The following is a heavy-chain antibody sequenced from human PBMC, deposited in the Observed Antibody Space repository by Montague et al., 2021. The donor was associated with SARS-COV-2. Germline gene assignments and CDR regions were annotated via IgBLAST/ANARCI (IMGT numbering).Heavy chain of an antibody. CDR3: ATESLGDCSSTSCYGPHYGMDV. V-gene: IGHV4-31*03. J-gene: IGHJ6*02. Sequence: TLSLTCTVSGGSIISGGYYWSWIRQHPGKGLEWIGYIYYSGSTYYNPSLKSRVTISVDTSKNQFSLKLSSVTAADTAVYYCATESLGDCSSTSCYGPHYGMDVWGQGTTVTVSS. D-gene: IGHD2-2*01. CDR2: IYYSGST. CDR1: GGSIISGGYY.